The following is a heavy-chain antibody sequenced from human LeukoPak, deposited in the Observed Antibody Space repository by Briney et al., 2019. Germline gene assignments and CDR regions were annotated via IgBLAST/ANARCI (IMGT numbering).Heavy chain of an antibody. CDR3: ARAVQLERPPPLIGYYYMDV. V-gene: IGHV4-59*01. J-gene: IGHJ6*03. Sequence: VKPSQTLSLTCTVSGGSISSYYWSWIRLPPGKGLEWIGYIYYSSSTNYNPSLNSRATTSVDTSNNQFSLKLSSITAAHTAVYYCARAVQLERPPPLIGYYYMDVWGKGTTVTVSS. CDR2: IYYSSST. D-gene: IGHD1-1*01. CDR1: GGSISSYY.